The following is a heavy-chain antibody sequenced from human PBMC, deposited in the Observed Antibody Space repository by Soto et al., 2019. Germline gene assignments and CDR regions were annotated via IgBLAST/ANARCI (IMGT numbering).Heavy chain of an antibody. CDR3: ATDKGDSYGYGNY. D-gene: IGHD5-18*01. Sequence: SVKVSCKAPGFTFTKSAVQWVRQARGQRLEWIGWIVVGSGNTNYAQKFQERVTITRDMSTTTAYMELSSLRSEDTALYYCATDKGDSYGYGNYWGQGTLVTVSS. J-gene: IGHJ4*02. CDR2: IVVGSGNT. V-gene: IGHV1-58*01. CDR1: GFTFTKSA.